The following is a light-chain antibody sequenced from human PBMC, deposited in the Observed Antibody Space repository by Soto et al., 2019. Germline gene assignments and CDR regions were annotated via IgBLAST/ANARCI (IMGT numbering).Light chain of an antibody. CDR3: QSYDSSNVV. V-gene: IGLV6-57*04. CDR2: EHN. J-gene: IGLJ2*01. Sequence: FMLTQPHSVSESPGKTVTISCTHSSGSIASNYVQWYQQRPGSAPTTVIFEHNQRPSGVPDRFSGSIDSSSNSASLTISGLKTEDEADYYCQSYDSSNVVFGGGTKVTVL. CDR1: SGSIASNY.